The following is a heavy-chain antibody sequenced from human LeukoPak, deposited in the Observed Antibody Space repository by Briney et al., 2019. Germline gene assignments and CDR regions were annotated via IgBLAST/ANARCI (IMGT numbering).Heavy chain of an antibody. CDR3: ALGYCSSTSCCRPYYYYYGMDV. Sequence: SETLSLTCAVYGGSFSGYYWSWIRQSPGKGLEWIGEINHSGSTNYNPSLKSRVTISVDTSKNQFSLKLSSVTAADTAVYYCALGYCSSTSCCRPYYYYYGMDVWGQGTTVTVSS. CDR2: INHSGST. V-gene: IGHV4-34*01. D-gene: IGHD2-2*01. CDR1: GGSFSGYY. J-gene: IGHJ6*02.